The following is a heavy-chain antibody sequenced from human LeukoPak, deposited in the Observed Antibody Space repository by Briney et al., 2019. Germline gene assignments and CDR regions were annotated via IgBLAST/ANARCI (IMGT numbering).Heavy chain of an antibody. CDR3: AKSLSSRGVIIRKTGRSFDY. J-gene: IGHJ4*02. D-gene: IGHD3-10*01. CDR2: IRYDGSNK. CDR1: GFTFSSYG. Sequence: GGSLRLSCAASGFTFSSYGMHWVRQAPGKGLEWVAFIRYDGSNKYYADSVKGRFTISRDNSKNTLYLQMNSLRPEDTAVYYCAKSLSSRGVIIRKTGRSFDYWGQGTLVTVSS. V-gene: IGHV3-30*02.